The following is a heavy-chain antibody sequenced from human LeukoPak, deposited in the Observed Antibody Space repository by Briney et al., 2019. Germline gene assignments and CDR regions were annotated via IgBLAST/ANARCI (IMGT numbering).Heavy chain of an antibody. V-gene: IGHV4-30-2*01. CDR1: GGSISSGGYS. CDR3: ARGNSNYYYYGMDV. CDR2: IYHSGSA. J-gene: IGHJ6*02. D-gene: IGHD4-11*01. Sequence: SQTLSLTCAVSGGSISSGGYSWSWIRQPPGKGLEWIGYIYHSGSAYYNPSLKSRVIISVDRSKNQFSLKLSSVTAADTAVYYCARGNSNYYYYGMDVWGQGTTVTVSS.